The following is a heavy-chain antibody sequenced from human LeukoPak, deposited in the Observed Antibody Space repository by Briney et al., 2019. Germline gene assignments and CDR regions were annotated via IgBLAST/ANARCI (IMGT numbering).Heavy chain of an antibody. V-gene: IGHV3-30*03. Sequence: PGGSLRLSCAASGFTFSSYGMHWVRQAPGKGLEWVAVISYDGSNKYYADSVKGRFTISRDNSKNSLYLQMNSLRAEDTAVYYCARDLRAGYSSSTAPFDYWGQGTLVTVSS. CDR1: GFTFSSYG. CDR2: ISYDGSNK. CDR3: ARDLRAGYSSSTAPFDY. D-gene: IGHD5-18*01. J-gene: IGHJ4*02.